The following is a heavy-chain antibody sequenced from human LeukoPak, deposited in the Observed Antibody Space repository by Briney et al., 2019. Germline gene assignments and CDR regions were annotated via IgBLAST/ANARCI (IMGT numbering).Heavy chain of an antibody. D-gene: IGHD3-22*01. CDR1: GFTFSRYW. CDR2: INGDGSTT. Sequence: HPGGSLRLSCAASGFTFSRYWMQWVRHAPGKGLVWVSRINGDGSTTSYADSVKGGFTISRDNAKNTLYLQMNSLRAEDTAVYYCATGNYYDSRGYYTFGHWGQGTLVTVSS. CDR3: ATGNYYDSRGYYTFGH. V-gene: IGHV3-74*01. J-gene: IGHJ1*01.